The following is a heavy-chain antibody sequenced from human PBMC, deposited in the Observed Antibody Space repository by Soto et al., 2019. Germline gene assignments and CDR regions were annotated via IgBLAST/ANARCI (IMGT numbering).Heavy chain of an antibody. CDR1: GGSITSNTYY. CDR2: VYYSGST. D-gene: IGHD2-21*01. Sequence: QLQLQESGPGLLKPSESLSLTCTVSGGSITSNTYYWGWIRQSPGKGLEWIGSVYYSGSTSYNPSLESRVAISVDKSKNQFSLKLTSVTAADTAVYYCARRTDGIRDAFDIWGQGTMVTVSS. J-gene: IGHJ3*02. CDR3: ARRTDGIRDAFDI. V-gene: IGHV4-39*01.